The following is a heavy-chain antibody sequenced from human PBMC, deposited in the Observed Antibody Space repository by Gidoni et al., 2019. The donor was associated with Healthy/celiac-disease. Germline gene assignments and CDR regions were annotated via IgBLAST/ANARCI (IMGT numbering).Heavy chain of an antibody. CDR1: GFTFSSYA. J-gene: IGHJ4*02. Sequence: EVQLLESGGGLVQPGGSLRLSCAAYGFTFSSYAMSWVRQAPGKGLECVSAISGSGGSTYYADSVKGRFTISRDNSKNTLYLQMNSLRAEDTAVYYCAREVQQLGLYFDYWGQGTLVTVSS. CDR2: ISGSGGST. D-gene: IGHD6-6*01. CDR3: AREVQQLGLYFDY. V-gene: IGHV3-23*01.